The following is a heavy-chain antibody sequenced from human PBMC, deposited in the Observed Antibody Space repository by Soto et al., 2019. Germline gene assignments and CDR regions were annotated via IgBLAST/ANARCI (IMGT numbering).Heavy chain of an antibody. D-gene: IGHD6-13*01. Sequence: ASVKVPCKASGYTFTSYGISWVRQAPGQGLEWMGWISAYNGNTNYAQKLQGRVTMTTDTSTSTAYMELRSLRSDDTAVYYCARDRITTGYSSSWNSIDYWGQGTLVTVSS. CDR2: ISAYNGNT. CDR1: GYTFTSYG. CDR3: ARDRITTGYSSSWNSIDY. J-gene: IGHJ4*02. V-gene: IGHV1-18*01.